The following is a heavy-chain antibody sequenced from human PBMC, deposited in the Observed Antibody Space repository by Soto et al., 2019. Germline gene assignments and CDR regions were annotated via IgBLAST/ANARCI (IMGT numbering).Heavy chain of an antibody. CDR2: IIPILGIA. V-gene: IGHV1-69*02. CDR3: ATAYCGGDCYAPENAFDI. J-gene: IGHJ3*02. CDR1: GGTFSSYP. Sequence: QVQLVQSGAEVKKPGSSVKVSCKASGGTFSSYPISWVRQAPGQGLEWMGRIIPILGIANYAQKFQGRVTITADKTPSTAYMELSSLRSEDTAVYYCATAYCGGDCYAPENAFDIWGQGTMVTVSS. D-gene: IGHD2-21*02.